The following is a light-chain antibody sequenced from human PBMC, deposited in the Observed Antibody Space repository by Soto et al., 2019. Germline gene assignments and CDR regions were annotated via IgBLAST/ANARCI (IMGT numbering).Light chain of an antibody. CDR3: QQVNTYPHT. CDR1: ENVRTF. J-gene: IGKJ2*01. V-gene: IGKV3-11*01. Sequence: EVVLTQSPATLSLSPGERATLSCRASENVRTFVDWYQQKPGQAPRLLIYGASNRATGIPARFSGSGSGTDFTLTISNLEPEDFATYYCQQVNTYPHTFGQGTKLEIK. CDR2: GAS.